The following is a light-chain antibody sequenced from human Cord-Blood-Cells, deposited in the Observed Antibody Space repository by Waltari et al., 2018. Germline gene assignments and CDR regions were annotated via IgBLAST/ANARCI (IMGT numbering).Light chain of an antibody. J-gene: IGKJ2*01. Sequence: DIKLTQSHSTLSASVGDRVTITCRASQSISSWLAWYQQKPGKAPKLLIYKAYSLESGVPSRFSGSGSGTEFTLTISSLQPDDFATYYCQQYNSYSTFGQGTKLEIK. CDR2: KAY. CDR3: QQYNSYST. CDR1: QSISSW. V-gene: IGKV1-5*03.